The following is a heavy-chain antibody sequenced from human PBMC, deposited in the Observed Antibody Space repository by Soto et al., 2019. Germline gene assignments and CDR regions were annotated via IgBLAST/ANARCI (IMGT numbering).Heavy chain of an antibody. V-gene: IGHV3-21*01. CDR3: ARDVSPVTMVRGVTRGRWFDP. CDR1: GFTFSSYS. D-gene: IGHD3-10*01. CDR2: ISSSSSYI. Sequence: GGSPRLSCAASGFTFSSYSMNWVRQAPGKGLEWVSSISSSSSYIYYADSVKGRFTISRDNAKNSLYLQMNSLRAEDTAVYYCARDVSPVTMVRGVTRGRWFDPWGQGTLVTVSS. J-gene: IGHJ5*02.